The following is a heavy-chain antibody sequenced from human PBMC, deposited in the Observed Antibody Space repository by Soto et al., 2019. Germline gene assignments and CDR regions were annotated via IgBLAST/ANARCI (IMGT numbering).Heavy chain of an antibody. Sequence: GGSLRLSCAASGFTFSSYAMHWVRQAPGKGLEWVAVISYGGSNKYYADSVKGRFTISRDNSKNTLYLQMNSLRAEDTAVYYCARNSIAAAGSYYYYYYGMDVWGQGTTVTVSS. CDR3: ARNSIAAAGSYYYYYYGMDV. J-gene: IGHJ6*02. D-gene: IGHD6-13*01. CDR1: GFTFSSYA. V-gene: IGHV3-30-3*01. CDR2: ISYGGSNK.